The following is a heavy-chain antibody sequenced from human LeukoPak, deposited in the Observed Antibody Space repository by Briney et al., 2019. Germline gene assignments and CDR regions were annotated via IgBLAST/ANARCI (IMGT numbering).Heavy chain of an antibody. CDR2: IYYSGST. J-gene: IGHJ4*02. V-gene: IGHV4-59*08. Sequence: SETLSLTCAVYGGSFSGYYWSWIRQPPGKGLEWIGYIYYSGSTNYNPSLKSRVTMSVDTSKNQFSLKLSSVTAADTAVYYCAGGNYYGSGSYYNVLEYWGQGTLVTVSS. D-gene: IGHD3-10*01. CDR1: GGSFSGYY. CDR3: AGGNYYGSGSYYNVLEY.